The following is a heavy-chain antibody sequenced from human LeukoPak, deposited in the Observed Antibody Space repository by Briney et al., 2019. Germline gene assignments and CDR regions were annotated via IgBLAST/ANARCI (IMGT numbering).Heavy chain of an antibody. CDR1: GYTFTGYY. CDR2: ISAYNGNT. J-gene: IGHJ4*02. CDR3: ARAYYDSSGYYPFDY. D-gene: IGHD3-22*01. V-gene: IGHV1-18*04. Sequence: ASVKVSCKASGYTFTGYYMHWVRQAPGQGLEWMGWISAYNGNTNYAQKLQGRVTMTTDTSTSTAYMELRSLRSDDTAVYYCARAYYDSSGYYPFDYWGQGTLVTVSS.